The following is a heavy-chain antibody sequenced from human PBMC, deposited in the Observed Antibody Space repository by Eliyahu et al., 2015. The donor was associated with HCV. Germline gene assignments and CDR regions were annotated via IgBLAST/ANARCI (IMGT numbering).Heavy chain of an antibody. CDR2: IYTSGST. Sequence: QVQLQESGPGLVKPSETLSLTCTVXGXSISXXYWSWIRQPAGKGLEWIGRIYTSGSTNYNPSLKSRVTMSVDTSKNQFSLKLSSVTAADTAVYYCARGGYCSGGSCYSGVDYWGQGTLVTVSS. J-gene: IGHJ4*02. V-gene: IGHV4-4*07. D-gene: IGHD2-15*01. CDR3: ARGGYCSGGSCYSGVDY. CDR1: GXSISXXY.